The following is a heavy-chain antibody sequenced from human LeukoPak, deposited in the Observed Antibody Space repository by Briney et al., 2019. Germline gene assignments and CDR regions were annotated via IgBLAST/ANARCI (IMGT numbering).Heavy chain of an antibody. Sequence: GGSLRLSCAASGFTFSSYWMHWVRQAPGKGLEWVSGIRGSGGSTYYADSVKGRFTISRDNFKNTVDLQMNSLRGEDTAVYYCAKDRSSSSTYDYWGQGTLVTVSS. J-gene: IGHJ4*02. V-gene: IGHV3-23*01. D-gene: IGHD6-6*01. CDR1: GFTFSSYW. CDR3: AKDRSSSSTYDY. CDR2: IRGSGGST.